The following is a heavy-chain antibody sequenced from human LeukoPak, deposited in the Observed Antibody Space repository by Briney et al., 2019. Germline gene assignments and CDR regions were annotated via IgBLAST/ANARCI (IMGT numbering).Heavy chain of an antibody. D-gene: IGHD4-17*01. V-gene: IGHV3-48*01. CDR1: GFTFSSYS. J-gene: IGHJ4*02. Sequence: GGSLRLSCAASGFTFSSYSMNWVRQAPGKWLEWVSYISSDSNTIYYADSVKGRFTISRDNAKNSLYLQMNSLRAEDTAVYYCARGLYGDHGGHWGQGTRVTVSS. CDR2: ISSDSNTI. CDR3: ARGLYGDHGGH.